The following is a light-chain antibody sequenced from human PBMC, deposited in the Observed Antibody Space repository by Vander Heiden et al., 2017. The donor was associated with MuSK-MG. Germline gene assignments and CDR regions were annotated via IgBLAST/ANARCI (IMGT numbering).Light chain of an antibody. CDR1: QSIGNY. V-gene: IGKV1-39*01. Sequence: DIPMTQSPSSLSASVGDRVSITCRASQSIGNYLKWYQHKPGIVPNLLIYAASSLQSGVPSRFSGSGSGTLYTLTISSLKPEDSATYYCQQANTVPYTFGQGTKVEIK. CDR3: QQANTVPYT. CDR2: AAS. J-gene: IGKJ2*01.